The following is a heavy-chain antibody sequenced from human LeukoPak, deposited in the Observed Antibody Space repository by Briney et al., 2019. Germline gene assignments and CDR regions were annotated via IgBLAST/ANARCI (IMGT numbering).Heavy chain of an antibody. CDR2: INSDGSIT. CDR3: ARDPDSSSWYLSVAFDY. CDR1: GFTFTTYW. V-gene: IGHV3-74*01. Sequence: GGSLRLSCAASGFTFTTYWMHWVRQAPGKGLVWVSHINSDGSITSYADSVKGRFTISRDNAKNTLYLQMNSLRAEDTAVYYCARDPDSSSWYLSVAFDYWGQGTLVTVSS. D-gene: IGHD6-13*01. J-gene: IGHJ4*02.